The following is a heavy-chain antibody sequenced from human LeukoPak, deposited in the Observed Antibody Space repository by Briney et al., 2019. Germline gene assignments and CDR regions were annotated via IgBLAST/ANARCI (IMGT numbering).Heavy chain of an antibody. D-gene: IGHD5-12*01. J-gene: IGHJ4*02. Sequence: PSQTLSLTCAVSGGSISSGGYSWSWVRQPPGKGLEWIVYIYHSGSTYYNPSRKSRVTISVDRSKNHFSLTLTSVTAADTAVYYCARGAYDGGYYFASWGQGTLVTVSS. V-gene: IGHV4-30-2*01. CDR2: IYHSGST. CDR3: ARGAYDGGYYFAS. CDR1: GGSISSGGYS.